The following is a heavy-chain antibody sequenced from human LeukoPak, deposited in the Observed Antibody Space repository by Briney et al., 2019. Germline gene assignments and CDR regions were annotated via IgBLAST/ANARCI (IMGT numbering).Heavy chain of an antibody. Sequence: SETLSLTCTVSGGSISDYSWSWIRQPPGKGLEWIGNIYYGGSANHNPSLKSRVTISRDTSKNQFSLKLTSVTGADTAVYYCAGERGEEYSSGWYKRNYFDNWGQGIRVTVSS. CDR3: AGERGEEYSSGWYKRNYFDN. J-gene: IGHJ4*02. CDR2: IYYGGSA. D-gene: IGHD6-19*01. CDR1: GGSISDYS. V-gene: IGHV4-59*12.